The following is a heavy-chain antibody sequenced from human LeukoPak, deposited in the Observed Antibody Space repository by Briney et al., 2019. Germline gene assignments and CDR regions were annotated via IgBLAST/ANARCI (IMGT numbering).Heavy chain of an antibody. J-gene: IGHJ4*02. CDR1: GDSVSSNSAA. V-gene: IGHV6-1*01. Sequence: SQTLSLTCAISGDSVSSNSAAWNWIRQSPSRGLEWLGRTYYRSKWYNEYALSVKSRIIINPDTSKNQYSLQLKSVTPEDTAMYYCAREGSPYDSSDYWGQGTLVTVSS. CDR3: AREGSPYDSSDY. D-gene: IGHD3-22*01. CDR2: TYYRSKWYN.